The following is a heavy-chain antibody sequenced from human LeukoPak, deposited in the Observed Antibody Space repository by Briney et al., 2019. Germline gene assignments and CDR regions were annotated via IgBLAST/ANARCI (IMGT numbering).Heavy chain of an antibody. CDR1: GFTFSSYA. V-gene: IGHV3-30*04. CDR3: ARGAHKRDDYGGFFDY. CDR2: ISSDGSKK. D-gene: IGHD4-23*01. J-gene: IGHJ4*02. Sequence: GGSLRLSCEVSGFTFSSYAMHWVRQAPGKGLEWVAVISSDGSKKDYADSVKGRFTISRDNSKNTLYLQMNSLRAEDTAVYYCARGAHKRDDYGGFFDYWGQGTLVTVSS.